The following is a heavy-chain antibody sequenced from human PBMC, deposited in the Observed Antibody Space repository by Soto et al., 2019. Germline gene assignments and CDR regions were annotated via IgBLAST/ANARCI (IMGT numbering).Heavy chain of an antibody. V-gene: IGHV3-21*01. J-gene: IGHJ6*02. CDR1: GFTFSSYS. Sequence: KSGGSLRLSCAASGFTFSSYSMNWVRQAPGKGLEWVSSISSSSSYIYYADSVKGRFTISRDNAKNSLYLQMNSLRAEDTAVYYCARDSGSAMVYYYYYGMDVWGQGTTVTVSS. D-gene: IGHD5-18*01. CDR3: ARDSGSAMVYYYYYGMDV. CDR2: ISSSSSYI.